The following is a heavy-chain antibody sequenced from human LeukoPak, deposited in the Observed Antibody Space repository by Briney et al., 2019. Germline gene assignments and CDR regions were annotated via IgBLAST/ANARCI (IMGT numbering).Heavy chain of an antibody. CDR3: ARDFGWLQSLAFDY. CDR2: IYYSGST. Sequence: NPSETLSLTCTVSGGSISSSSYYWGWIRQPPGKGLEWIGSIYYSGSTYYNPSLKSRVTISVDTSKNQFSLKLSSVTAADTAVYYCARDFGWLQSLAFDYWGQGTLVTVSS. J-gene: IGHJ4*02. D-gene: IGHD5-24*01. CDR1: GGSISSSSYY. V-gene: IGHV4-39*07.